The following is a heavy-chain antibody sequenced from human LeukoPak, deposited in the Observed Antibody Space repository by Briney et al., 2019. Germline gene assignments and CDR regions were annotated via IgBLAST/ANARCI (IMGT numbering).Heavy chain of an antibody. Sequence: GGSLSLSCAASGFDISYNYVGWVRQAPGKGLEWVSVIHTGGTTHYADSVKGRFTISRDNSKNTLYLQMNSLRAEDTAVYYCARAQTYYYDSSGYDDAFDIWGQGTMVTVSS. V-gene: IGHV3-53*01. CDR3: ARAQTYYYDSSGYDDAFDI. J-gene: IGHJ3*02. D-gene: IGHD3-22*01. CDR1: GFDISYNY. CDR2: IHTGGTT.